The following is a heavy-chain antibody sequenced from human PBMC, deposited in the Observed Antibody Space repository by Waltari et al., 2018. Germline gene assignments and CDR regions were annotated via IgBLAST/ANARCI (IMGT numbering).Heavy chain of an antibody. V-gene: IGHV3-49*04. CDR3: ARDLMYGEHPLFDR. Sequence: DVQLAESGGGLVQPGRSLRLSCPTSGFTFVAYSLHWVRQAPGQGLEWVGFIRSKAYGETTDYAASVRGRFTISRDDSKSIAYLQMNSLKTEDTAIYFCARDLMYGEHPLFDRWGQGTLVTVSS. D-gene: IGHD4-17*01. CDR2: IRSKAYGETT. J-gene: IGHJ5*02. CDR1: GFTFVAYS.